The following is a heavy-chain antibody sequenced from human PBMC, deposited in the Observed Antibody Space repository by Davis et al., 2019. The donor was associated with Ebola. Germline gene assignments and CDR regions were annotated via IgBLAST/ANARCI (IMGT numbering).Heavy chain of an antibody. J-gene: IGHJ5*02. CDR3: ARDLRAVAGMNWFDP. V-gene: IGHV1-3*01. CDR2: INAGNGNT. D-gene: IGHD6-19*01. Sequence: ASVKVSCKASGYTFTSYAMHWVRQAPGQRLEWMGWINAGNGNTKYSQKFQGRVTITTDTSTSTAYMELRSLRSDDTAVYYCARDLRAVAGMNWFDPWGQGTLVTVSS. CDR1: GYTFTSYA.